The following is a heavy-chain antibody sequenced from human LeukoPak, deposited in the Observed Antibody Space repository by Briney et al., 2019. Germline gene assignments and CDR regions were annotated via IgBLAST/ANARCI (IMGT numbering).Heavy chain of an antibody. J-gene: IGHJ5*02. V-gene: IGHV1-69*05. D-gene: IGHD2-15*01. Sequence: GASVKVSCKASGGTFSSYAISWVRQAPGQGLEWMGRIIPIFGTANYAQKFQGRVTITTDESTSTAYMELGSLRSEDTAVYYCARDLPYCSGGSCYPHNWFDPWGQGTLVTVSS. CDR2: IIPIFGTA. CDR1: GGTFSSYA. CDR3: ARDLPYCSGGSCYPHNWFDP.